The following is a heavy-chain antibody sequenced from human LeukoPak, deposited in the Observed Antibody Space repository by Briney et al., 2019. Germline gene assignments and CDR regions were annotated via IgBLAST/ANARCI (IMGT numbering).Heavy chain of an antibody. J-gene: IGHJ4*02. CDR3: ARATTTRTRFDY. CDR2: IYSGGST. D-gene: IGHD4-17*01. V-gene: IGHV3-53*01. CDR1: GFTVSSNY. Sequence: PGGSLRLSCAASGFTVSSNYMSWVRQAPGKGLEWVSVIYSGGSTYYADSVKGRLTISRDNSKNTLYLQMNSLRDEDTAVYFCARATTTRTRFDYWGQGTLVTVSS.